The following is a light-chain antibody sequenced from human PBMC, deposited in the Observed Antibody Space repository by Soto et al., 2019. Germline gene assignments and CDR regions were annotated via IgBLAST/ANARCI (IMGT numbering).Light chain of an antibody. CDR2: DVS. J-gene: IGLJ3*02. V-gene: IGLV2-11*01. Sequence: QSALTQPRSVSGSPGQSVTISCTGTSSDVGGYNFVSWCQQHPGKAPKLMIFDVSQRPSGVPDRFSASKSGNTASLTISGLQAEDEADYYCCSYAGGYTWVFGGGTKVTVL. CDR3: CSYAGGYTWV. CDR1: SSDVGGYNF.